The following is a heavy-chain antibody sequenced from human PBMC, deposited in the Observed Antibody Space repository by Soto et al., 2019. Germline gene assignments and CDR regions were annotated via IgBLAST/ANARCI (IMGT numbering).Heavy chain of an antibody. CDR2: ISRGSDYI. V-gene: IGHV3-21*01. CDR1: GFSFSDYT. J-gene: IGHJ5*02. Sequence: EVHLVESGGGLVKPGGSLRLTCAGSGFSFSDYTMNWVRQAPGKGLEWVSSISRGSDYIFYADTVKGRFTISRDNARNSLYLQMSSLRAEDTAVYYCAKDSGCVNNACAYDPWGQGTLLSVSS. D-gene: IGHD1-20*01. CDR3: AKDSGCVNNACAYDP.